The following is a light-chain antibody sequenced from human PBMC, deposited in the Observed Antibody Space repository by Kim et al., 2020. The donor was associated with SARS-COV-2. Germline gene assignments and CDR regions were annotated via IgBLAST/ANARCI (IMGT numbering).Light chain of an antibody. Sequence: SAAVGDRVTISCRASQSIISYLNFYQQKPVNAPELLIYAASSLQSGVPSRFSGSGSGTDFTLTISSLQPEDFATYYSQQSYSTPYSFGQGTKLEI. CDR1: QSIISY. CDR2: AAS. CDR3: QQSYSTPYS. V-gene: IGKV1-39*01. J-gene: IGKJ2*03.